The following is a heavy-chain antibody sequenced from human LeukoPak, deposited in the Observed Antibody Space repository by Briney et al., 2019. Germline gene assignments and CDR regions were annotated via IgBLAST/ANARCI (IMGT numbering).Heavy chain of an antibody. V-gene: IGHV1-3*01. D-gene: IGHD3-22*01. CDR3: ARGGVYYYDSSVEY. CDR2: INAGNGNT. Sequence: ASVKVSCKASGYTFTSYAMHWVRQAPGQRLEWMGWINAGNGNTKYSQKFQGRVTITRDTSASTAYVELSSLRSEDTAVYYCARGGVYYYDSSVEYWGQGTLVTVSS. J-gene: IGHJ4*02. CDR1: GYTFTSYA.